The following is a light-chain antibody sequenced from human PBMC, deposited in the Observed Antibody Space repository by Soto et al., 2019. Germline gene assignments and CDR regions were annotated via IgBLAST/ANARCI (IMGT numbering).Light chain of an antibody. CDR1: QSVSSY. CDR3: QQRSDWVT. J-gene: IGKJ4*01. CDR2: DAS. V-gene: IGKV3-11*01. Sequence: EIVLTQSPATLSLFPGERATLSCRASQSVSSYLVWYQQKPGQAPRLLIYDASNRATGIPARFSGSGSGTDFTLSISSPEPEDFAVYYCQQRSDWVTFGGGTKVEIK.